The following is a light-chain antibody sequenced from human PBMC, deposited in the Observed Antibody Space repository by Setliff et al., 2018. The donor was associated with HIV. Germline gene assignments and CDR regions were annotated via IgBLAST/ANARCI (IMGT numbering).Light chain of an antibody. Sequence: QSVLTQPASVSGSPGQSITISCTGTSSDVGGYNYVSWYQQHPGKAPKLIIYEVRNRPSGVSNRFSGSKSGNTASLTISGLQAEDEGDYYCSSYAITNTLPFGTGTKSPS. CDR3: SSYAITNTLP. V-gene: IGLV2-14*01. CDR2: EVR. J-gene: IGLJ1*01. CDR1: SSDVGGYNY.